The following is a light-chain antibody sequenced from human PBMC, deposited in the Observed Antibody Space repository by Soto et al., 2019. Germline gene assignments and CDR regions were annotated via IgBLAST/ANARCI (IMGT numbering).Light chain of an antibody. J-gene: IGLJ1*01. Sequence: SVRTQPASVSGSPGQSITISCTGTSSDVGTYTLVSWYQQHPGKAPKLVIYEVNKRPAGVSKRFSGSKSGDTASLTISGLQAEDEADYYCSSYAGAITFYVFGTGTKVTVL. CDR3: SSYAGAITFYV. V-gene: IGLV2-23*02. CDR2: EVN. CDR1: SSDVGTYTL.